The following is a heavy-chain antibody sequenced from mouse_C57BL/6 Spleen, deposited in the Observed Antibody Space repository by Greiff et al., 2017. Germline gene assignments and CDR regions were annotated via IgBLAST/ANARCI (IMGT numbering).Heavy chain of an antibody. D-gene: IGHD2-5*01. CDR2: IYTGSGST. Sequence: QVQLQQPGAELVKPGASVKMSCKASGYTFTSYWITGVKQRHGQGLEWIGNIYTGSGSTNYNEKFKSKATLTVDTSSSTAYMQLSSLTSEDSAVYYCARWGSNPYYSMDVWGKGTSVTVSS. J-gene: IGHJ4*01. CDR1: GYTFTSYW. CDR3: ARWGSNPYYSMDV. V-gene: IGHV1-55*01.